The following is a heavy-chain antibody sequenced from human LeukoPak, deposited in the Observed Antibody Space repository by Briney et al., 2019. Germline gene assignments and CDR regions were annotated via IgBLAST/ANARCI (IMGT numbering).Heavy chain of an antibody. J-gene: IGHJ4*02. CDR2: IYPSDSDT. Sequence: HGESLKISCKGSGYRFTSYWIGWVRQMPGKGLEWMGIIYPSDSDTRYSPSFQGQVTISADKSISTAYLQWSSLKASDTAMYYCARHENDEGVPAAIAFDYWGQGTLVTVSS. CDR1: GYRFTSYW. V-gene: IGHV5-51*01. CDR3: ARHENDEGVPAAIAFDY. D-gene: IGHD2-2*02.